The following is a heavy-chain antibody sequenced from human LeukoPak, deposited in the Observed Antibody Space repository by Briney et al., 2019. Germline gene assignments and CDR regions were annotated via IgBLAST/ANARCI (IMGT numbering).Heavy chain of an antibody. Sequence: GGSLRLSCAASGFTFSSYAMSWVRLAPGKGLEWVSGITGSGGNTYYADSVKGRFTISRDNSKNRLYLRMNSLRAEDTAVYYCAKDREQSWLHLGAFDMWGQGTMVTVSS. V-gene: IGHV3-23*01. CDR3: AKDREQSWLHLGAFDM. CDR1: GFTFSSYA. CDR2: ITGSGGNT. D-gene: IGHD5-24*01. J-gene: IGHJ3*02.